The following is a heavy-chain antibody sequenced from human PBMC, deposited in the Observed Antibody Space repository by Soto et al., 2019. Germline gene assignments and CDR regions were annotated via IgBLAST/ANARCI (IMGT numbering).Heavy chain of an antibody. V-gene: IGHV1-18*01. D-gene: IGHD2-21*01. Sequence: QVQLVQSGAEVKKPGASVKVSYKASGYTFTSYGISWVRQAPGQGLEWMGWIGAYNGNTNYAQKLQGRVTMTTDTSTSTAYMELRSLRSDDTAMYYCARDPFNIVLATDRSFDYWGQGTLVTVPS. J-gene: IGHJ4*02. CDR2: IGAYNGNT. CDR1: GYTFTSYG. CDR3: ARDPFNIVLATDRSFDY.